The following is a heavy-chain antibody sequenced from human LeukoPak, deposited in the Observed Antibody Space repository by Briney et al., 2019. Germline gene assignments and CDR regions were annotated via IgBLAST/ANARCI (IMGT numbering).Heavy chain of an antibody. CDR2: INHSGST. CDR1: GGSISGSSYY. D-gene: IGHD3-10*01. Sequence: SETLSLTCTVSGGSISGSSYYWGWIRQPPGKGLEWIGEINHSGSTNYNPSLKSRVTISVDTSKNQFSLKLSSVTAADTAVYYCARGQVNYYYGSGSYYKDWGQGTLVTVSS. CDR3: ARGQVNYYYGSGSYYKD. V-gene: IGHV4-39*07. J-gene: IGHJ4*02.